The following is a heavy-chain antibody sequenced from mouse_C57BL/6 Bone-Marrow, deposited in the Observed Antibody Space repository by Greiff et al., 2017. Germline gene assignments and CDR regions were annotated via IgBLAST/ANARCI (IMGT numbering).Heavy chain of an antibody. D-gene: IGHD2-13*01. CDR1: GYAFSSSW. CDR3: VRRGDSYNGDYYGLDY. Sequence: QVQLQQSGPELVKPGASVTISCKASGYAFSSSWMNWVKQRPGKGLEWIGRIYPGDGDTNYNGKFKGKATLTADKSSSTAYMQHSSLTSEACAVYCGVRRGDSYNGDYYGLDYWGQGTSVTVSS. J-gene: IGHJ4*01. V-gene: IGHV1-82*01. CDR2: IYPGDGDT.